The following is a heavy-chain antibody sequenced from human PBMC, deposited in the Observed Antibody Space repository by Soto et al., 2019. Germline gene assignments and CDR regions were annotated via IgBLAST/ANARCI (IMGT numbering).Heavy chain of an antibody. CDR2: IYYSGST. J-gene: IGHJ4*02. D-gene: IGHD5-12*01. CDR1: GGSSNSGDYY. V-gene: IGHV4-30-4*01. Sequence: SETLSLTCRVSGGSSNSGDYYWSWIRQSPGKGLEWIGYIYYSGSTYYNPPLKSRSTISIYTSKNQFFLDVDSVTAADTAVYYCARLYTVYEAFDYWGPGT. CDR3: ARLYTVYEAFDY.